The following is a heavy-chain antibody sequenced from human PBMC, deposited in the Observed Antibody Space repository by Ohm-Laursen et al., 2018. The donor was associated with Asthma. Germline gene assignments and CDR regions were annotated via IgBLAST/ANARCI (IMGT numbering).Heavy chain of an antibody. CDR1: GYTFSRYS. Sequence: SLRLSCAASGYTFSRYSIHWVRQRPGGGLDWVSHIFPDGRQTNYADSVKGRFTISRDDAQNTLYLQMNSLTVDDTAVYYCARGNLEGLLWGQGTLVTVSS. CDR2: IFPDGRQT. CDR3: ARGNLEGLL. J-gene: IGHJ4*02. V-gene: IGHV3-74*01. D-gene: IGHD5-24*01.